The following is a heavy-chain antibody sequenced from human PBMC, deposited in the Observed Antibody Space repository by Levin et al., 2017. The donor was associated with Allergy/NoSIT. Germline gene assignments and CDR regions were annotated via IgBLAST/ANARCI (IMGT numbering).Heavy chain of an antibody. J-gene: IGHJ3*02. CDR2: IYHSGST. CDR1: GGSISSGGYS. Sequence: SETLSLTCAVSGGSISSGGYSWSWIRQPPGKGLEWIGYIYHSGSTYYNPSLKSRVTISVDRSKNQFSLKLSSVTAADTAVYYCARGGVVPAAIEAFDIWGQGTMVTVSS. V-gene: IGHV4-30-2*01. D-gene: IGHD2-2*01. CDR3: ARGGVVPAAIEAFDI.